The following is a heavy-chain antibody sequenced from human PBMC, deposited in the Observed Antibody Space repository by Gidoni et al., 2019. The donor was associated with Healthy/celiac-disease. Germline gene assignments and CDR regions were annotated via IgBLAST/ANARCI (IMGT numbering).Heavy chain of an antibody. CDR1: GYTFTSHY. J-gene: IGHJ4*02. CDR2: INPSGGST. CDR3: ARPNYGPWKTYYFDY. Sequence: QVQLVQSGAEVKKPGASVKVSCKASGYTFTSHYMHWVRQAPGQGLEWMGIINPSGGSTSYAQKFQGRVTMTRDTSTSTVYMELSSLRSEDTAVYYCARPNYGPWKTYYFDYWGQGTLVTVSS. D-gene: IGHD3-10*01. V-gene: IGHV1-46*01.